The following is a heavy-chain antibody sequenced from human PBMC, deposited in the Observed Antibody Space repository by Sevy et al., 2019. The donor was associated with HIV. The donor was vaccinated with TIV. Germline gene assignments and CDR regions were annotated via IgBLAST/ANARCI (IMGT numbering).Heavy chain of an antibody. J-gene: IGHJ4*02. Sequence: GGSLRLSCAASGFTFNTYSLIWVRQTPGKGLEWLSFIGTAAGVTYYADSVKGRFTISRDNAKNSLYMKMNSLRDEDTAGYYCARCPGHYSIDYWGQGTLVTVSS. D-gene: IGHD2-21*01. CDR2: IGTAAGVT. CDR3: ARCPGHYSIDY. CDR1: GFTFNTYS. V-gene: IGHV3-48*02.